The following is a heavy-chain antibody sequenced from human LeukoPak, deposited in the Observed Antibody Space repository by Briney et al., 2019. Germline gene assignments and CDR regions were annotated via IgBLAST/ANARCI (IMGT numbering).Heavy chain of an antibody. J-gene: IGHJ4*02. CDR1: GGSISSYY. CDR2: IYYSGST. V-gene: IGHV4-59*01. D-gene: IGHD3-3*01. Sequence: SETLSLTCTVSGGSISSYYWSWIRQPPGKGLEWIGYIYYSGSTNYNPSLKSRVTISVVTSKNQFSLKLSSVTAADTAVYYCARESRFTIFGVVMSYYFDYWGQGTLVTVSS. CDR3: ARESRFTIFGVVMSYYFDY.